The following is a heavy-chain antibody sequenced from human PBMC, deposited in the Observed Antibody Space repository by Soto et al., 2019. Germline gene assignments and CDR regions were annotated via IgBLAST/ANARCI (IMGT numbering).Heavy chain of an antibody. CDR1: GFTFSNYA. J-gene: IGHJ4*02. CDR2: ISSNGGST. V-gene: IGHV3-64D*06. D-gene: IGHD6-13*01. Sequence: GGSLRLSCSVSGFTFSNYAMHWVRQAPGKGLQYVSSISSNGGSTYYADSGKGRFTISRDNSKNTLYLQMSSLRSEDTAVYYCVKDRWVDYWGQGIQVTVSS. CDR3: VKDRWVDY.